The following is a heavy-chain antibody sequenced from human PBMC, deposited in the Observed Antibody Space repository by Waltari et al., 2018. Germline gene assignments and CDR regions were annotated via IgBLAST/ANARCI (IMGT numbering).Heavy chain of an antibody. Sequence: QLQLQGSGPGLVKPSETLSLTCPVSDGSISSSSYYWGWIRQPPGKGLEWIGSLYYTGSTYYNKSLKSRVSISIDTSKNQFSLKLSSVTAADTAVYYCTRQELGRLYWGQGTLVTVSS. D-gene: IGHD7-27*01. CDR1: DGSISSSSYY. CDR3: TRQELGRLY. V-gene: IGHV4-39*01. CDR2: LYYTGST. J-gene: IGHJ4*02.